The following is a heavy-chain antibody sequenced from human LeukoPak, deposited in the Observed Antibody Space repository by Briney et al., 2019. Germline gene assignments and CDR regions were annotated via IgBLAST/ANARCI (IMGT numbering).Heavy chain of an antibody. CDR1: GFTFSSYA. V-gene: IGHV3-30*04. D-gene: IGHD6-19*01. CDR3: ARDRGYSSGWRVYYYYYMDV. Sequence: GRSLRLSCAASGFTFSSYAMHWVRQAPGKGLEWVAVISYDGSNKYYADSVKGRFTISRDNSKNTLYLQMNSLRAEDTAVYYCARDRGYSSGWRVYYYYYMDVWGKGTTVTVSS. J-gene: IGHJ6*03. CDR2: ISYDGSNK.